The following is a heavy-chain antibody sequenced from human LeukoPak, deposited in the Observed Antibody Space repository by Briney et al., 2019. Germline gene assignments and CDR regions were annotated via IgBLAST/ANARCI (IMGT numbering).Heavy chain of an antibody. D-gene: IGHD6-13*01. CDR3: ARKGYSISWYSP. J-gene: IGHJ5*02. CDR2: IYYSGST. Sequence: SETLSLTCTVSGASTSSSLYFWAWIRQPPGKGLEWIGSIYYSGSTSYNPSLKSRVTISLDTSKNQFSLKLTSVTAADTAVYYCARKGYSISWYSPWGQGTLVTVSS. CDR1: GASTSSSLYF. V-gene: IGHV4-39*07.